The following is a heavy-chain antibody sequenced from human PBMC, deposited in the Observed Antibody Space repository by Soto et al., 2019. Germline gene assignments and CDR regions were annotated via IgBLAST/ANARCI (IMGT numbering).Heavy chain of an antibody. V-gene: IGHV4-59*01. Sequence: SETLSLTCTVSGGSISSYYWSWIRQPPGKGLEWIGYVYYSGSINYNPSLKSRVTISVDTSKNQFSLKLSSVTAADTAVYYCARCLFSYGARFDPWGQGTLVTVSS. CDR3: ARCLFSYGARFDP. J-gene: IGHJ5*02. D-gene: IGHD1-26*01. CDR2: VYYSGSI. CDR1: GGSISSYY.